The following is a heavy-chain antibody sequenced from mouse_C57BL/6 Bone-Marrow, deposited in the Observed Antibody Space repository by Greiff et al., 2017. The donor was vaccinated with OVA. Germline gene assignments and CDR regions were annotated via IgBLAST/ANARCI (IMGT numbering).Heavy chain of an antibody. D-gene: IGHD2-3*01. CDR3: ARRGLLGGFDY. V-gene: IGHV5-6*01. J-gene: IGHJ2*01. CDR1: GFTFSSYG. CDR2: ISSGGSYT. Sequence: DVQLQESGGDLVKPGGSLKLSCAASGFTFSSYGMSWVRQTPDKRLEWVATISSGGSYTYYPDSVKGRFTISRDNAKNTLYLQMSSLKSEDTAMYYCARRGLLGGFDYWGQGTTLTVSS.